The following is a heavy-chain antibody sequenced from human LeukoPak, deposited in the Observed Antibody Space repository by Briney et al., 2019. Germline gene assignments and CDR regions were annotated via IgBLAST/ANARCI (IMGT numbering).Heavy chain of an antibody. CDR1: GYTYTGYY. D-gene: IGHD1-14*01. V-gene: IGHV1-69*13. Sequence: SVKVSCKASGYTYTGYYMHWVRQAPGQGLEWMGGIIPIFGTANYAQKFQGRVTITADESTSTAYMELSSLRSEDTAVYYCARDGTNPGVPLVMDVWGQGTTVTVSS. CDR3: ARDGTNPGVPLVMDV. CDR2: IIPIFGTA. J-gene: IGHJ6*02.